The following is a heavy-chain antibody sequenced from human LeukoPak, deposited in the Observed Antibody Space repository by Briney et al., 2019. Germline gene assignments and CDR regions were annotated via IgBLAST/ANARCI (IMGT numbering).Heavy chain of an antibody. D-gene: IGHD2-2*01. V-gene: IGHV3-64D*06. CDR3: VKDGPKDIVVVPAGAPVDY. Sequence: GGSLRLSCSASGFTFSSYAMHWVRQAPGKGLEYVSAISSNGGSTYYADPVKGRFTISRDNSKNTLYLQMSSLRAEDTAVYYCVKDGPKDIVVVPAGAPVDYWGQGTLVTVSS. CDR1: GFTFSSYA. J-gene: IGHJ4*02. CDR2: ISSNGGST.